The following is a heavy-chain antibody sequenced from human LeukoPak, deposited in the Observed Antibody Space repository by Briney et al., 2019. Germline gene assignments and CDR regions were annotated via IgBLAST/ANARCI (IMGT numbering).Heavy chain of an antibody. Sequence: GGSLRLSCAASGFTVSSNYMSWVRQAPGKGLEWVSVIYSGGSAYYADSVKGRFTISRDNSKNTLYLQMNSLRAEDTAVYYCAKVVYGSGSYYNGPIYYYYGMDVWGQGTTVTVSS. CDR1: GFTVSSNY. D-gene: IGHD3-10*01. J-gene: IGHJ6*02. CDR3: AKVVYGSGSYYNGPIYYYYGMDV. V-gene: IGHV3-66*01. CDR2: IYSGGSA.